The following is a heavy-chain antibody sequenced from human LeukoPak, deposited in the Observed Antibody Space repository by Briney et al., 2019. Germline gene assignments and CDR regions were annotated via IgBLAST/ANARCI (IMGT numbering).Heavy chain of an antibody. CDR2: INNNGVTT. V-gene: IGHV3-64*01. D-gene: IGHD6-13*01. J-gene: IGHJ4*02. Sequence: PGGSLRLSCAASGFTFSYYAMHWVRQAPEKGLEYVSAINNNGVTTQYANSVKGRFTISRDNSQNTLYLQMGSLRAEDMAVYYCARDRVGTTWSEFDYWGQGTLVTVSS. CDR3: ARDRVGTTWSEFDY. CDR1: GFTFSYYA.